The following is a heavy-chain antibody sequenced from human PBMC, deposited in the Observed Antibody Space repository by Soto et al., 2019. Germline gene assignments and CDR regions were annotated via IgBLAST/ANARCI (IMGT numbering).Heavy chain of an antibody. V-gene: IGHV4-4*02. CDR1: GGSISSSNW. J-gene: IGHJ4*02. Sequence: QVQLQESGPGLVKPSGTLSLTCAVSGGSISSSNWWSWVRQPPGKGLEWIGEICHSGSTNYNPSLKSRVNISVDESKIQFSRKLSSVTAADTAVYFCARDSDSSGYRYWGQGTLVTVSS. D-gene: IGHD3-22*01. CDR3: ARDSDSSGYRY. CDR2: ICHSGST.